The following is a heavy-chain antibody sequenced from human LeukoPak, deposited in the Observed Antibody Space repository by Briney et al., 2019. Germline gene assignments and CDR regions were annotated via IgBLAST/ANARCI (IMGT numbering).Heavy chain of an antibody. CDR3: ASRVGATYNWFDP. CDR2: INHSEST. D-gene: IGHD1-26*01. Sequence: SETLSLTCAVYGGSFSGYYWSWIRHPPGQGLEWIGEINHSESTNYNPSLKSRVTISVDMSKNQFSLKLSSVTAADTAVYYCASRVGATYNWFDPWGQGTRVTVSS. V-gene: IGHV4-34*01. J-gene: IGHJ5*02. CDR1: GGSFSGYY.